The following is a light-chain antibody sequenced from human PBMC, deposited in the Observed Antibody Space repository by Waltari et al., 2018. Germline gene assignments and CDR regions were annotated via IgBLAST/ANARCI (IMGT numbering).Light chain of an antibody. CDR2: GAS. V-gene: IGKV3-20*01. Sequence: EIVLTQSPGTLSLSPGEGATLSCRTSQPIRTTYLAWYQQKPGQAPTLLIYGASSRATGVPDRLTGSGSGTDFSLTISSLEPEDFATYYCQQYDISPLTFGGGTKVEIK. CDR3: QQYDISPLT. CDR1: QPIRTTY. J-gene: IGKJ4*01.